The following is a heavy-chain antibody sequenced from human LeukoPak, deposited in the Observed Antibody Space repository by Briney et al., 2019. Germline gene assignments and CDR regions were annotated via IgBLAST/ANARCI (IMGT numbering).Heavy chain of an antibody. J-gene: IGHJ4*02. Sequence: GGSLRLSCAASGFTVSSNYMTWVRQAPGKGLEWVSVIYSSGTTYFAGSVKGRFTISRDNSKNTLYLQMNSLRAEDTAVYYCARDLAYFDYWGQGTLVTVSS. V-gene: IGHV3-53*01. CDR2: IYSSGTT. CDR3: ARDLAYFDY. CDR1: GFTVSSNY. D-gene: IGHD3-16*01.